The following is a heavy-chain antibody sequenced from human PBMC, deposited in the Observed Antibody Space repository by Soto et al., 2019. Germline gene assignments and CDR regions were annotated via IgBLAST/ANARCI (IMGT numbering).Heavy chain of an antibody. CDR3: ARENNVLPGGYFDY. D-gene: IGHD3-10*01. CDR1: GASISSYY. CDR2: IYYNGNT. Sequence: PSETLSLTCTVSGASISSYYWSWIRQPPGKGLEWIGYIYYNGNTNYNPSLKSRVTISVDTSKNQFSLKLSSVTAADTAVYYCARENNVLPGGYFDYWGQGTLVTVSS. V-gene: IGHV4-59*12. J-gene: IGHJ4*02.